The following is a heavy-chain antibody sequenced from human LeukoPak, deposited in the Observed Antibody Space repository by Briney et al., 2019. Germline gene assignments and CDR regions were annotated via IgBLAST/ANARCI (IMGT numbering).Heavy chain of an antibody. Sequence: GESLQISCKGSGYSFPSYWIGWVRQMPGKGLEWMGLIHPGDSDTRYSPSFQGQVTISVAKSISTAYLQWSSLKASDTAMYYCARQNYYPSHYGMDVWGQGTTVTVSS. D-gene: IGHD3-10*01. CDR1: GYSFPSYW. V-gene: IGHV5-51*01. J-gene: IGHJ6*02. CDR3: ARQNYYPSHYGMDV. CDR2: IHPGDSDT.